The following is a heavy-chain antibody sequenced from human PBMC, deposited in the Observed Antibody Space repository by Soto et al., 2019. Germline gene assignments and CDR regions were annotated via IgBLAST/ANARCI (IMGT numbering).Heavy chain of an antibody. V-gene: IGHV4-59*01. CDR2: IYYSGST. CDR3: ASYLRGYSYNFDY. CDR1: GGSISSYY. Sequence: KSSETLSLTCTVSGGSISSYYWSWIRQPPGKGLEWIGYIYYSGSTNYNPSLKSRVTISVDTSKNQFSLKLSSVTAADTAVYYCASYLRGYSYNFDYWGQGTLVTVSS. J-gene: IGHJ4*02. D-gene: IGHD5-18*01.